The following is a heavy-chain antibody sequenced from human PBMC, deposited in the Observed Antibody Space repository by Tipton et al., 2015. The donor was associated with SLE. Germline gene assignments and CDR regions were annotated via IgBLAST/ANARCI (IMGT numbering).Heavy chain of an antibody. CDR3: ARHPVAGKRSRGAFDI. CDR2: IYPGDSDT. D-gene: IGHD6-19*01. CDR1: GYSFTSYW. V-gene: IGHV5-51*01. Sequence: VQLVQSGPEVKKPGESLKISCKGSGYSFTSYWIGWVRQMPGKGLEWMGIIYPGDSDTRYSPSFQGRVTISADKSISTAYLQWSSLKASDTAMYYCARHPVAGKRSRGAFDIRGQGTMVTVSS. J-gene: IGHJ3*02.